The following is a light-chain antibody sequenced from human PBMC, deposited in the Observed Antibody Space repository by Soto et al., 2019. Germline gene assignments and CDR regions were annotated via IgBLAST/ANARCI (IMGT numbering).Light chain of an antibody. CDR2: AAS. CDR3: QQYNSYPWT. J-gene: IGKJ1*01. CDR1: QSVTSW. V-gene: IGKV1-5*01. Sequence: DIQMTQSPSTLSASVGDRVTITCRASQSVTSWLAWYQQKPGKAPKLLIYAASSLESGVPSRFSGSGSGTDFTLTISSLQADDFGSYYCQQYNSYPWTFGQGTQVEI.